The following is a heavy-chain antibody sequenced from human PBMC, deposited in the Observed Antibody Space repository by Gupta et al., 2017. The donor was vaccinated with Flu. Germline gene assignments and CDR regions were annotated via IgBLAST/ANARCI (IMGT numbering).Heavy chain of an antibody. D-gene: IGHD2-2*01. V-gene: IGHV3-48*03. J-gene: IGHJ5*02. CDR2: IRSSGSTI. CDR3: ERAYGPSFWFDP. Sequence: IRSSGSTIYYADSVKGRFTISRDNAKNALYLQMNSLRAEDTAVYYCERAYGPSFWFDPWGQGTLVTVSS.